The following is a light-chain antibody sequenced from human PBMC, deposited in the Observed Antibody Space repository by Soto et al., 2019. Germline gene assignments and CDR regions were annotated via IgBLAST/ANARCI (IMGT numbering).Light chain of an antibody. CDR2: EVS. Sequence: QYVRTQPASVSGSPGQSITISCTGTSSDVGGYNFVSWYQQHPGKAPKLMIFEVSNRPSGVSNRFSGSKSGNTASLTISGLQAEDEADYYCSSYTSSGTSVFGTGTKVTVL. J-gene: IGLJ1*01. V-gene: IGLV2-14*01. CDR3: SSYTSSGTSV. CDR1: SSDVGGYNF.